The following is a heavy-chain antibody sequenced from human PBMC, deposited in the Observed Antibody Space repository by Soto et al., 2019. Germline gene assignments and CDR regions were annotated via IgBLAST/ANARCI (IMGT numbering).Heavy chain of an antibody. CDR2: INHSGST. V-gene: IGHV4-34*01. Sequence: SETLSLTCAVYGGSFSGYYWSWIRQPPGKGLEWIGEINHSGSTNYNPSLKSRVTISVDTSKNQFSLKLSSVTAADTAVYYCARDPDYSDYWGQGTLVTVSS. J-gene: IGHJ4*02. CDR1: GGSFSGYY. CDR3: ARDPDYSDY.